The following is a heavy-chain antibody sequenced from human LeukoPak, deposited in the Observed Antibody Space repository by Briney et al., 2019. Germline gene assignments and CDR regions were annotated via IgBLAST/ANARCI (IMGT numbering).Heavy chain of an antibody. CDR1: GGSISSYY. Sequence: PSETLSLTCTVSGGSISSYYWSWIRQPPGKGLEWIGYIYYSGSTNYNPSHKSRVTISVDTSKNQFSLKLSSVTAADTAVYYCARYIPPYGYNLYYFDYWGQGTLVTVSS. CDR2: IYYSGST. J-gene: IGHJ4*02. V-gene: IGHV4-59*01. CDR3: ARYIPPYGYNLYYFDY. D-gene: IGHD5-24*01.